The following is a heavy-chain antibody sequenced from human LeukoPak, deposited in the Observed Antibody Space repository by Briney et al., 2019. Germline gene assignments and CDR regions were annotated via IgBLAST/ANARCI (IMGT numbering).Heavy chain of an antibody. CDR3: AKALVTSPIYNLYFGR. J-gene: IGHJ2*01. Sequence: QSGPSLRLSRARYASTSRNYATVCVSQPPGNGMDWGSGIYGDITFEADSVKGRFTISRDDSKNTLFLQMNSLRADDAALYYCAKALVTSPIYNLYFGRWGRGTLVTVAS. D-gene: IGHD4-11*01. CDR2: IYGDIT. CDR1: ASTSRNYA. V-gene: IGHV3-23*05.